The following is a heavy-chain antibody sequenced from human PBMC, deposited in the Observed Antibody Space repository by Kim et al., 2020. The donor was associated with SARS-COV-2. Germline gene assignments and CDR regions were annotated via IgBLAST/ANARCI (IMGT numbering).Heavy chain of an antibody. V-gene: IGHV3-48*02. Sequence: GSLRLSCVGFGFNFNDYGINWVRQAPGKGLEWISYISRTSGSIYYADSVKGRFTIARDKAEKSVFLQMNSLRDDDTAVYYCARELEIWTMAVLIGVPTYYNGLDVWRQGTTVTVSS. CDR2: ISRTSGSI. CDR1: GFNFNDYG. J-gene: IGHJ6*02. D-gene: IGHD6-19*01. CDR3: ARELEIWTMAVLIGVPTYYNGLDV.